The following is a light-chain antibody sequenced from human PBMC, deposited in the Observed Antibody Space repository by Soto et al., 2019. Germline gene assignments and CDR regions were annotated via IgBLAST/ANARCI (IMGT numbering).Light chain of an antibody. V-gene: IGKV1-5*01. CDR1: QSISSW. J-gene: IGKJ3*01. Sequence: DIQMTQSPSTLSASVGDRVTITCRASQSISSWLAWYQQKPGKAPKLLIYYASSLESGVPSRFSGSGSRKEFALTISSLQPDDFATYYCQQYNSYSVFTFGPGTKVDIK. CDR3: QQYNSYSVFT. CDR2: YAS.